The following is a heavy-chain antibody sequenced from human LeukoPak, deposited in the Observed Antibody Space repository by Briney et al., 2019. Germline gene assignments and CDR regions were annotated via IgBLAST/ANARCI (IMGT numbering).Heavy chain of an antibody. CDR3: ARDALGAVRDFWSGSYYFDY. CDR2: IHHSGNT. J-gene: IGHJ4*02. V-gene: IGHV4-59*12. Sequence: GSLRLSCAASGFTFRNYLMNWIRQPPGKALEWIGYIHHSGNTIYNPSLKSRLTISLDTSKNQFSLKLSSVTAADTAVYYCARDALGAVRDFWSGSYYFDYWGQGTLATVSS. CDR1: GFTFRNYL. D-gene: IGHD3-3*01.